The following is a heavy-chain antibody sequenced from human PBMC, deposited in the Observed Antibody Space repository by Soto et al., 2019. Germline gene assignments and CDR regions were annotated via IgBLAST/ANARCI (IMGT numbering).Heavy chain of an antibody. V-gene: IGHV3-74*01. D-gene: IGHD2-2*01. CDR3: VRNPLGLPAFDY. CDR1: GFTFGSYW. CDR2: INSDGSSI. Sequence: DVQLVQSGGGVVQPGGSLRLSCSGSGFTFGSYWMHWVRQVPGKGLVWVSRINSDGSSIKYADSVKGRFTVSRDNAKNTLYLQLTSLGVDDTAIYYCVRNPLGLPAFDYWGQGTLVTVSS. J-gene: IGHJ4*02.